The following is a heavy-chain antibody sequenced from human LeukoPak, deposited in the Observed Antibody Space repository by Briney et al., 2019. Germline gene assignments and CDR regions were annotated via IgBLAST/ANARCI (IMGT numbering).Heavy chain of an antibody. Sequence: SVKVSCKASGGTFNSYAISWLRQAPGHPLEWMGGISPIFCTANYAQKFQGRVTITADESTSTAYMELSSLRSEEPAVYYCAREAHGDQAAFDIWGQGTMVTVSS. CDR3: AREAHGDQAAFDI. J-gene: IGHJ3*02. CDR2: ISPIFCTA. V-gene: IGHV1-69*01. CDR1: GGTFNSYA. D-gene: IGHD4-17*01.